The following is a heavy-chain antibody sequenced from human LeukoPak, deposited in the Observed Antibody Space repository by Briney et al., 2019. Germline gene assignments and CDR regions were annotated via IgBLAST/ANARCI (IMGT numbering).Heavy chain of an antibody. V-gene: IGHV3-30-3*01. CDR3: ARDWGGQWENYYYGMDV. Sequence: GGSLRLSCAASGFTFSSYAMHWVRQAPGKGLEWVAVISYDGRNKYYADSVKGRFTISRDNSKNTLYLQMNSLRAEDTAVYYCARDWGGQWENYYYGMDVWGQGTTVTVSS. CDR2: ISYDGRNK. CDR1: GFTFSSYA. D-gene: IGHD1-26*01. J-gene: IGHJ6*02.